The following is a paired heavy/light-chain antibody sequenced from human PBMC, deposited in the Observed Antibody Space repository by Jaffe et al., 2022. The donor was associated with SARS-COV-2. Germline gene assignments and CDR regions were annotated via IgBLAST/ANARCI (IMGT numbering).Light chain of an antibody. V-gene: IGKV2-30*01. J-gene: IGKJ3*01. CDR1: QGLVYSDGDTY. CDR2: KVS. Sequence: DVVMTQSPLSLPVTLGQPASISCRSSQGLVYSDGDTYLHWFQQRPGQSPRRLIYKVSNRDSGVPDRFSGSGSGTDFTLKISRVEAEDVGVYYCMQGTHWPFTFGPGTKVDIK. CDR3: MQGTHWPFT.
Heavy chain of an antibody. D-gene: IGHD2-21*02. J-gene: IGHJ3*02. CDR1: GASISTHY. CDR3: ARTARLFDI. V-gene: IGHV4-59*11. Sequence: QVQLRESGPGLVKPSETLSLTCTVSGASISTHYWTWIRQPPGKGLESIAYIYYTGITNYNPSLKSRVSISLDTSTNQFSLKLTSVTAADTAMYYCARTARLFDIWGQGTMVTVSS. CDR2: IYYTGIT.